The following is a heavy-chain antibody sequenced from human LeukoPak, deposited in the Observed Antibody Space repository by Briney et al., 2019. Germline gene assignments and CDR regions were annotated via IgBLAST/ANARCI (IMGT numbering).Heavy chain of an antibody. CDR2: IYTSGST. Sequence: SETLSLTCTVSGGSISSGSYYWSWIRQPAGKGLEWIGRIYTSGSTNYNPSLKSRVTISVDTSKNQFSLKLSSVTAADTAVYYCARERRDGYLDYWGQGTLVTVSS. V-gene: IGHV4-61*02. J-gene: IGHJ4*02. CDR3: ARERRDGYLDY. CDR1: GGSISSGSYY. D-gene: IGHD5-24*01.